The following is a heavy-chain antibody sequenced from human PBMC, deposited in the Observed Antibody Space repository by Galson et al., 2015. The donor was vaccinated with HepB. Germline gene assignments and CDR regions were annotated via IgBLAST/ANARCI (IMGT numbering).Heavy chain of an antibody. CDR2: LHTNGNS. D-gene: IGHD2-15*01. CDR1: GASISSHY. Sequence: ETLSLTCTVSGASISSHYWDWIRQPAGKGLEWIGRLHTNGNSDHNPSLKSRVTISRDTSKNQFFLNLTSVTAADTAVYYCARDCSGGSCYPAGFDRWGQGTLVTVSS. CDR3: ARDCSGGSCYPAGFDR. V-gene: IGHV4-4*07. J-gene: IGHJ5*02.